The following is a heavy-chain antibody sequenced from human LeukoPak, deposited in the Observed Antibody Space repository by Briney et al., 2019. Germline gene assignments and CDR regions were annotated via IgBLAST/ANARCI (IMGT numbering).Heavy chain of an antibody. Sequence: ASVKVSCKASGYTFTGYYMHWVRQAPGQGLEWMGWINPNSGNINYAQKFEGRVTMTRDTSISTAYMELSRLRFDDTAVYYCARGRWLQSGGDYWGQGTLVTVSS. CDR2: INPNSGNI. CDR1: GYTFTGYY. CDR3: ARGRWLQSGGDY. J-gene: IGHJ4*02. V-gene: IGHV1-2*02. D-gene: IGHD5-24*01.